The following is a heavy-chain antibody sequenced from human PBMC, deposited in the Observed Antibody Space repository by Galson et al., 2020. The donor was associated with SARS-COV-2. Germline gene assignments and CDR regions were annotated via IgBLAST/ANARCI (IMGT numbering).Heavy chain of an antibody. V-gene: IGHV4-31*03. CDR2: IYYSAST. Sequence: SKTLSLTCTVSGGSISSGGYYWSWIRQHPGKGLEWIGHIYYSASTHYNPSLKSRVTISVDTSKNQFSLKLSSVTAADTAVYYCARVCGPRITIFGVVDYYYYMDVWGKVTTVTVSS. D-gene: IGHD3-3*01. J-gene: IGHJ6*03. CDR3: ARVCGPRITIFGVVDYYYYMDV. CDR1: GGSISSGGYY.